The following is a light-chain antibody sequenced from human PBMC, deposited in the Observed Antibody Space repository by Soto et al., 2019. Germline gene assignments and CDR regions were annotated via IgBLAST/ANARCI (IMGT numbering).Light chain of an antibody. Sequence: DIQMTQSPSILSASVGDRVTITCRASQSISSWLAWYQQKPGKAPNLLIHKASHLESGVPSRFSGSGSGTEFTLTISSLQPEDFATYYCQQLNSYPQPTFGQGTRLEI. V-gene: IGKV1-5*03. J-gene: IGKJ5*01. CDR1: QSISSW. CDR3: QQLNSYPQPT. CDR2: KAS.